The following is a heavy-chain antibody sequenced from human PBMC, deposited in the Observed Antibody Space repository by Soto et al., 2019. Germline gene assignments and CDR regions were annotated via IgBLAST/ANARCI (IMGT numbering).Heavy chain of an antibody. CDR3: ARAHPSYSDCHDY. D-gene: IGHD4-17*01. CDR1: GFTFSSYG. Sequence: GGSLRLSCAASGFTFSSYGMHWVRQAPGKGLEWVAAIWYDGSNKYYADSVKGRFTISRDNSKNTLYLQMNRLRAVDTAVYYCARAHPSYSDCHDYWGQGTLVTVSS. V-gene: IGHV3-33*01. CDR2: IWYDGSNK. J-gene: IGHJ4*02.